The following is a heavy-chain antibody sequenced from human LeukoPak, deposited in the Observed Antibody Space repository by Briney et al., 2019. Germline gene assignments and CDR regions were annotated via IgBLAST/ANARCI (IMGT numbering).Heavy chain of an antibody. Sequence: PGGSLRLSCAVSGFTFSSCAMTWVRQAPGRGLEWVSTMTGSGDTTYYADSVKGRFTISRDNSKNTLYLQMNSLRAEDTAVYYCAKTVLDYGDYYFDYWGQGTLVTVSS. D-gene: IGHD4-17*01. J-gene: IGHJ4*02. CDR1: GFTFSSCA. V-gene: IGHV3-23*01. CDR3: AKTVLDYGDYYFDY. CDR2: MTGSGDTT.